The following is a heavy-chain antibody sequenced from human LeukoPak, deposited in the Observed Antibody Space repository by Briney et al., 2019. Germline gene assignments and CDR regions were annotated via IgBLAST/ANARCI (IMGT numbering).Heavy chain of an antibody. J-gene: IGHJ6*03. Sequence: GGSLRHSCAASGITFSSYGMSWVRQAPGKGLEWVSSISSTGGTTYYADSVKGRFTISRDNSKNTLYLQMNSLRAEDTAIYYCAKNGDRGAYCTGGTCYPYFYYYMDDWGKGTTVTI. V-gene: IGHV3-23*01. CDR3: AKNGDRGAYCTGGTCYPYFYYYMDD. CDR1: GITFSSYG. D-gene: IGHD2-15*01. CDR2: ISSTGGTT.